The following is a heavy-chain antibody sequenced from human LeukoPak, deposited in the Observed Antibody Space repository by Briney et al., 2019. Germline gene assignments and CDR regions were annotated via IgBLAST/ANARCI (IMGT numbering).Heavy chain of an antibody. CDR1: GFTFSIYS. Sequence: LAGGSLRLSCAASGFTFSIYSMNWVRHAPGKGLDCVSYINSSSSTIYYADSVKGRFTISRDNAKNSLYLQMNSLRAEDTAVYYCATGGGGHSYGYSIYWGQGTLVTVSS. V-gene: IGHV3-48*01. CDR2: INSSSSTI. CDR3: ATGGGGHSYGYSIY. D-gene: IGHD5-18*01. J-gene: IGHJ4*02.